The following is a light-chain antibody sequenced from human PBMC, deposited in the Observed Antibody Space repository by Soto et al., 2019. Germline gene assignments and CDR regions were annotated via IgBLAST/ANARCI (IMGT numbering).Light chain of an antibody. CDR1: SGSIASND. CDR2: ENN. J-gene: IGLJ2*01. Sequence: NFMLTQPHSVSESPGKTVTISCTRSSGSIASNDVQWYQQRPGSAPTTVIYENNQRPSGVPDRFSGSTDGSSNSASLTISGLQTEDEADYYCQSSDSSTVVFGGGTKVTVL. CDR3: QSSDSSTVV. V-gene: IGLV6-57*04.